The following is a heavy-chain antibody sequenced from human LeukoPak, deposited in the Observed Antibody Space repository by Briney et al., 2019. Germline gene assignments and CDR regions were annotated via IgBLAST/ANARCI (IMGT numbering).Heavy chain of an antibody. CDR3: ARIYYYDSSGYKYYFDY. CDR1: GFTFSSYA. CDR2: ISGSGGST. V-gene: IGHV3-23*01. J-gene: IGHJ4*02. D-gene: IGHD3-22*01. Sequence: GGXXXXSCAASGFTFSSYAMSWVRQAPGKGLEWVSAISGSGGSTYYADSVKGRFTISRDNSKNKLYLQMNSLRAEDTAVYYCARIYYYDSSGYKYYFDYWGQGTLVTVSS.